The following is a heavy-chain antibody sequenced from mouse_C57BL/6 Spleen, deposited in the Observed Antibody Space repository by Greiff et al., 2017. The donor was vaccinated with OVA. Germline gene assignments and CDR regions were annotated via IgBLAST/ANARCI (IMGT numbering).Heavy chain of an antibody. CDR2: FYPGSGST. CDR3: ARHEAFYYGSSYWSFDV. Sequence: QVQLKESGAELVKPGASVKLSCKASGYTFTEYTIHWVKQRSGQGLEWIGWFYPGSGSTKYNEKFKDKATLTADKSSSTVNMELSRLTSEDSAVYFCARHEAFYYGSSYWSFDVWGTGTTVTVSS. CDR1: GYTFTEYT. J-gene: IGHJ1*03. V-gene: IGHV1-62-2*01. D-gene: IGHD1-1*01.